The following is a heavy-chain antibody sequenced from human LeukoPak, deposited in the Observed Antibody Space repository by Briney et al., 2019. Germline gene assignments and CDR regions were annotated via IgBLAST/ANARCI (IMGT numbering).Heavy chain of an antibody. CDR3: ARVFGLGGNNWFDP. CDR1: GDSVSSNSAA. J-gene: IGHJ5*02. Sequence: SQNLSLTCAISGDSVSSNSAAWNWIRQSPSRGLEWLGRTYYRSKWYNDYAVSVKSRITINPDTSKNQFSLQLNSVTPEDTAVYYCARVFGLGGNNWFDPWGQGTLVTVSS. D-gene: IGHD3-10*02. CDR2: TYYRSKWYN. V-gene: IGHV6-1*01.